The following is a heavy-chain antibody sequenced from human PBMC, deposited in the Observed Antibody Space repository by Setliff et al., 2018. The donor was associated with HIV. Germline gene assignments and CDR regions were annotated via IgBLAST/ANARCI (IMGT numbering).Heavy chain of an antibody. J-gene: IGHJ4*02. Sequence: SETLSLTCTVSGGSITRTPYYWGWIRQPPGKGLEWIGSIYHTGITYDNPSLKGRVTISVDTSKNQISLRLSSVTAADTAVYYCARLSGGMVPNYWGQGTLVTVSS. CDR3: ARLSGGMVPNY. D-gene: IGHD3-10*01. CDR2: IYHTGIT. V-gene: IGHV4-39*01. CDR1: GGSITRTPYY.